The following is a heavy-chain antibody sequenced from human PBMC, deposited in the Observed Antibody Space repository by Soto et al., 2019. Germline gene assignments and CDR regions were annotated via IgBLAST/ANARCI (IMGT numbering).Heavy chain of an antibody. CDR3: ARGMIYNSYHYYGSNV. CDR2: FYTSGNT. Sequence: SETLSLTCTVSGGSNSTYYWYWIRQPAGKGLELIGRFYTSGNTNYNPSLKSRVTMSLDTSKNQFSLKLSSVTAADTAVYYCARGMIYNSYHYYGSNVWGQGTTVTVSS. CDR1: GGSNSTYY. V-gene: IGHV4-4*07. J-gene: IGHJ6*02. D-gene: IGHD3-16*01.